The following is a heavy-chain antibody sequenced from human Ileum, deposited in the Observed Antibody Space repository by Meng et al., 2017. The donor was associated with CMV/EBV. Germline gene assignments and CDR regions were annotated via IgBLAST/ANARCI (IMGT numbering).Heavy chain of an antibody. CDR1: IACFSCFT. D-gene: IGHD1-14*01. CDR2: IHPSGST. Sequence: QLWSHGLLKSLSPLYSTCEVYIACFSCFTWTWTLILPVKGLEWIGEIHPSGSTHYNPSLESRVSISVHMSNNQFSLKVSSVTAADTAVYYRARGQDNHKGGVHWGQGTLVTVSS. CDR3: ARGQDNHKGGVH. V-gene: IGHV4-34*01. J-gene: IGHJ4*02.